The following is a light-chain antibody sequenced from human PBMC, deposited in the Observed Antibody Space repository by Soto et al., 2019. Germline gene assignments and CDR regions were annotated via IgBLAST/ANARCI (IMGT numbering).Light chain of an antibody. V-gene: IGKV3-15*01. CDR3: PQYNNRPQT. J-gene: IGKJ1*01. CDR2: GAS. Sequence: EMVMTQSPAALSVSPGERASLSCRAGQSVSSNLAWYQQKPVQAPRLLIYGASTRATGIPARFSGSGSGTGFTLTISSLQSEDFAVYCCPQYNNRPQTFGQGSKA. CDR1: QSVSSN.